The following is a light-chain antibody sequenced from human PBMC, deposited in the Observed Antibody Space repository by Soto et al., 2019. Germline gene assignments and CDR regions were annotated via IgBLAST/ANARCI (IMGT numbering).Light chain of an antibody. V-gene: IGKV3-20*01. CDR3: QQYGTSPFS. CDR1: QSVSSF. CDR2: GAS. Sequence: EIVLTQSPDTLSLSPGERATLSCRASQSVSSFLAWYQQRPGQAPRLLIYGASIRVTGIPDRFSGSGSGTDFTPTVSRLEPEDFAVYHCQQYGTSPFSFGGGTKVEIK. J-gene: IGKJ4*01.